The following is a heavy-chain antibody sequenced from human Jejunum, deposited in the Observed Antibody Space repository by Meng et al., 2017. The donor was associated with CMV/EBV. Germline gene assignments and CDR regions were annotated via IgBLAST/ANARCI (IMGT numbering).Heavy chain of an antibody. CDR2: TYASGSDT. CDR3: AKYVVGVVPGPNMHNYFDP. Sequence: AMSWVRQAPGRGLAWVSTTYASGSDTYYSDSVKGRFTISRDNSKNMLYLQMNSLKVDDTAIYYCAKYVVGVVPGPNMHNYFDPWGQGTRVTVSS. J-gene: IGHJ5*02. D-gene: IGHD2-2*01. CDR1: A. V-gene: IGHV3-23*05.